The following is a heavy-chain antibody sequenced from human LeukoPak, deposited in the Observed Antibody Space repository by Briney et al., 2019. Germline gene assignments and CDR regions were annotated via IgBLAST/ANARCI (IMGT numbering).Heavy chain of an antibody. J-gene: IGHJ4*02. CDR2: IYPGGSDT. V-gene: IGHV5-51*01. CDR1: GYSFTSYW. CDR3: ARTAGYCSGGSCYSEYYLDY. Sequence: GESLKISCKDSGYSFTSYWIGWVRQMPGKGLEWMGIIYPGGSDTRYSPSFQGQVTISADKSISTAYLQWSSLKASDTAMYYCARTAGYCSGGSCYSEYYLDYWGQGTLVTVSS. D-gene: IGHD2-15*01.